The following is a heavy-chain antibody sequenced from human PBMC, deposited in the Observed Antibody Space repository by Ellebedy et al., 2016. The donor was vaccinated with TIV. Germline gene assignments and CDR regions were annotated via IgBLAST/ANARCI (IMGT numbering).Heavy chain of an antibody. Sequence: GGSLRLSCAASGFTFPPYAMNWVRQAPGKGLEWISSISGSSLTIYYADSVKGRFTISRDNAENSLYLQMPSLRAEDTAVYYCARDMAWGNERVNDALDIWGQGTMVTVSP. CDR3: ARDMAWGNERVNDALDI. V-gene: IGHV3-48*04. J-gene: IGHJ3*02. CDR1: GFTFPPYA. D-gene: IGHD7-27*01. CDR2: ISGSSLTI.